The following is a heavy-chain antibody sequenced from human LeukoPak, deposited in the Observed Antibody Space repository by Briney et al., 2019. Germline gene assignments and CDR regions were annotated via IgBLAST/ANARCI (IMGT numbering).Heavy chain of an antibody. CDR1: GGSISSYY. CDR2: IYYSGST. Sequence: SETLSLTCTVAGGSISSYYWSWIRQPPGKGLEWIGYIYYSGSTNYNPSLKSRVTISVDTSKNQFSLKLSSVTAADTAVYYCARPRYGYNSGAFDIWGQGTMVTVSS. V-gene: IGHV4-59*08. D-gene: IGHD5-24*01. J-gene: IGHJ3*02. CDR3: ARPRYGYNSGAFDI.